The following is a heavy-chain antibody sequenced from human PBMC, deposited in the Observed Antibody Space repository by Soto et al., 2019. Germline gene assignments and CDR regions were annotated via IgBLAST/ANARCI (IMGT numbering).Heavy chain of an antibody. CDR2: ISSTSSVK. CDR1: GFTFSNYE. J-gene: IGHJ3*02. D-gene: IGHD3-22*01. CDR3: VTEIVVVSPNDAFDI. V-gene: IGHV3-48*03. Sequence: GGSLRLSCAASGFTFSNYEMNWVRQAPGKGLEWVSYISSTSSVKYYADSVKGRFTISRDNAKKSLYLQMKNLRPEDTAVYYCVTEIVVVSPNDAFDIWGQGTMVTVSS.